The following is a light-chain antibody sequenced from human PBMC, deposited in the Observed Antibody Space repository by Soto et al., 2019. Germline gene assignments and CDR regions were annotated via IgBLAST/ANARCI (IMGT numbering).Light chain of an antibody. Sequence: EIVLTQSPGTLSLSPGERATLSCRASQSVSSSYLAWYQQKPGQAPRLLLYGASSTATGIPDRFSGSGSGADFTLTISRREPEDVAVYYCQQYGSSPPFTFGPGTKVDIK. V-gene: IGKV3-20*01. J-gene: IGKJ3*01. CDR1: QSVSSSY. CDR2: GAS. CDR3: QQYGSSPPFT.